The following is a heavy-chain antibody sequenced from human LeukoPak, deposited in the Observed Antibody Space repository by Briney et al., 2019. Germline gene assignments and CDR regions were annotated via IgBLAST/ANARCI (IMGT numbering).Heavy chain of an antibody. Sequence: SGGSLRLSCAASGFTFSSYAMSWVRQAPGKGLEWVSAISGSGGSTHYADSVKGRFTISRDNSKNTLYLQMNSLRAEDTAVYYCAKDSGSSSSRLPSDYWGQGTLVTVSS. CDR1: GFTFSSYA. J-gene: IGHJ4*02. V-gene: IGHV3-23*01. CDR3: AKDSGSSSSRLPSDY. D-gene: IGHD6-6*01. CDR2: ISGSGGST.